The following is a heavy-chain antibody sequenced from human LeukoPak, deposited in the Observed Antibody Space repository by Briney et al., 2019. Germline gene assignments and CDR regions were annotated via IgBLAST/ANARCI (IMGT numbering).Heavy chain of an antibody. D-gene: IGHD2-2*01. J-gene: IGHJ5*02. CDR3: ARGPVASWFDP. CDR2: IYYSGST. CDR1: GGSISSYY. V-gene: IGHV4-59*01. Sequence: TSETLSLTCTVSGGSISSYYWSWIRQPPGKGLEWIGYIYYSGSTNYNPSLKSRVTISVDTSKNQLSLKLSSVTAADTAVYYCARGPVASWFDPWGQGTLVTVSS.